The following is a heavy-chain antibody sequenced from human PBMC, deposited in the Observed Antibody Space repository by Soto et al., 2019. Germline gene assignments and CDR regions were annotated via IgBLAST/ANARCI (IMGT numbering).Heavy chain of an antibody. CDR3: AGDRMVVTAMPFDY. D-gene: IGHD2-21*02. Sequence: ASVKVSCKASGYTFSDYYIHWVRQAPGQGLEWMGWINPNSGGTKYAPKFQGGVTMTRDTSITTAYMELSRLRSGDTAVYYCAGDRMVVTAMPFDYWGQGTLVTVSS. V-gene: IGHV1-2*02. CDR2: INPNSGGT. CDR1: GYTFSDYY. J-gene: IGHJ4*02.